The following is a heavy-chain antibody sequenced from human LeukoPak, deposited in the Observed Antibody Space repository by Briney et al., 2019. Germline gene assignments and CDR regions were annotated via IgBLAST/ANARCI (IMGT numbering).Heavy chain of an antibody. D-gene: IGHD3-16*01. Sequence: SETLSLTCTVSGGSISSYYWSWIRQPPGKGLEWIGYIYYSRSTNYNPSLKSRVTISADTSKNHFSLKLNSVTTADTAVYYCTRGAGWLIDYWGQGILVTVSS. J-gene: IGHJ4*02. V-gene: IGHV4-59*01. CDR1: GGSISSYY. CDR3: TRGAGWLIDY. CDR2: IYYSRST.